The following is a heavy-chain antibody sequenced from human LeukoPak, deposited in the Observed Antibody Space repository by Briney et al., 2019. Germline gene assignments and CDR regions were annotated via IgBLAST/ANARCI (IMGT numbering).Heavy chain of an antibody. CDR2: ISYDGSNK. J-gene: IGHJ4*02. CDR3: ASASIVATNGTLGIAVAGPLDY. V-gene: IGHV3-30*04. CDR1: GFTFSSYA. Sequence: GGSLRLSCAASGFTFSSYAMHWGRQAPGQGLEWVGVISYDGSNKYYADSVKGRFTISRDNSKNTLYLQMNSMRAEDTAVYYFASASIVATNGTLGIAVAGPLDYWGQGTLVTVSS. D-gene: IGHD6-19*01.